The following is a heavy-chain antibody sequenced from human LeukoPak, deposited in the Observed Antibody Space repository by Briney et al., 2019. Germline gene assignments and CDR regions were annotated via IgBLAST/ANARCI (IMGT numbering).Heavy chain of an antibody. CDR3: ARLQSSSSRYYYYYGMDV. CDR1: GYSFTNYW. J-gene: IGHJ6*02. D-gene: IGHD6-6*01. CDR2: IYPVDSDT. Sequence: GESLKISCKGSGYSFTNYWIAWVRQMPGKGLEWMGIIYPVDSDTRYSPPFQGQVTISADKSISTAYLQWSSLKASDTAMYYCARLQSSSSRYYYYYGMDVWGQGTTVTVSS. V-gene: IGHV5-51*01.